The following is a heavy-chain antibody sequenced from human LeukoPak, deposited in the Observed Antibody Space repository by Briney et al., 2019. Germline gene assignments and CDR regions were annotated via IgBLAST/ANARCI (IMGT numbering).Heavy chain of an antibody. CDR2: ISGSGGST. J-gene: IGHJ4*02. Sequence: GGSLRLSCAASGFTFSLYAMSWVRQAPGKGLEWVSTISGSGGSTFYADSVKGRFTISRDNSKNTLYLQMNSLRAEDTAVYYCARAYYYVSSGYRYFDYWGQGALVTVSS. V-gene: IGHV3-23*01. CDR3: ARAYYYVSSGYRYFDY. CDR1: GFTFSLYA. D-gene: IGHD3-22*01.